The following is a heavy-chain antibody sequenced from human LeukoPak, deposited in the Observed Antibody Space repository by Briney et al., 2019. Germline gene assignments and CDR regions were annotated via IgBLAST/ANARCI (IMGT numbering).Heavy chain of an antibody. V-gene: IGHV3-7*01. Sequence: GGSLRLSCAASGFTFSSYAMHWVRQAPGKGLEWVANIKQDRSEKYYVDSVKGRFTISRDNAKNSLYLQMNSLRAEDTAVYYCARVKAYNDYVWGSYRTSWVFDYWGQGTLVTVSS. CDR3: ARVKAYNDYVWGSYRTSWVFDY. CDR1: GFTFSSYA. D-gene: IGHD3-16*02. CDR2: IKQDRSEK. J-gene: IGHJ4*02.